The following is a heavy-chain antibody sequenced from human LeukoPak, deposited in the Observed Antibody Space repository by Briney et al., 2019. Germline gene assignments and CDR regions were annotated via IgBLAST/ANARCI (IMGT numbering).Heavy chain of an antibody. V-gene: IGHV4-39*01. Sequence: SETLSLTCTVSGGSISSSSYYWGWIRQPPGKGLEWIGSIYYSGSTYYNPSLKSRVTISIDTSKNQFSLKLSSVTAADTAVYYCARHEAWSGVFDYWGQGTLVTVSS. CDR3: ARHEAWSGVFDY. CDR1: GGSISSSSYY. CDR2: IYYSGST. J-gene: IGHJ4*02. D-gene: IGHD3-10*01.